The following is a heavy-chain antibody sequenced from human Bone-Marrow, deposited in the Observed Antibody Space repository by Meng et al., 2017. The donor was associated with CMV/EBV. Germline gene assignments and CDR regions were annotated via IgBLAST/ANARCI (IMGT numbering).Heavy chain of an antibody. V-gene: IGHV3-30-3*01. CDR1: GGTFSSYA. CDR2: ISYDGSNK. D-gene: IGHD2-15*01. CDR3: ASRYSHYFDY. Sequence: QVQLVQSGAEVKKPGSSVKVSCKASGGTFSSYAMHWVRQAPGKGLEWVAVISYDGSNKYYADSVKGRFTISRDNSKNTLYLQMNSLRAEDTAAYYCASRYSHYFDYWGQGTLVTVSS. J-gene: IGHJ4*02.